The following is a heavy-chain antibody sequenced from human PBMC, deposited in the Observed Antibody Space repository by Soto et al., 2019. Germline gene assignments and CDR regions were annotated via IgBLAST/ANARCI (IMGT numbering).Heavy chain of an antibody. CDR3: VRVNSPSLPPWFDP. D-gene: IGHD4-4*01. V-gene: IGHV5-51*01. Sequence: PGESLTISCKGSGYAFAGYWIGWVRQMPGIGLEWMGIIYCGDSQTKYNPSFQDQVIMSVDKSIHTAYLQWTSLKASDTAIYYCVRVNSPSLPPWFDPWGQGTQVNVSS. J-gene: IGHJ5*02. CDR2: IYCGDSQT. CDR1: GYAFAGYW.